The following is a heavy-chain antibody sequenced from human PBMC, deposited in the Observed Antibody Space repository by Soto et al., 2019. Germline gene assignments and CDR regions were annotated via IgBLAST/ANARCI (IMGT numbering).Heavy chain of an antibody. CDR1: VFTFSNAW. CDR2: IKSKTDGGTT. D-gene: IGHD3-16*02. CDR3: TTDRIMLTFGGLIVSEH. Sequence: VGSLRLSCASSVFTFSNAWMSCVRHSPGKWLEWVGRIKSKTDGGTTDYAAPVKGRFTISRDDSKNTLYLQMNRLKTEDTAVYYCTTDRIMLTFGGLIVSEHWGQGTLDSVSS. V-gene: IGHV3-15*01. J-gene: IGHJ4*02.